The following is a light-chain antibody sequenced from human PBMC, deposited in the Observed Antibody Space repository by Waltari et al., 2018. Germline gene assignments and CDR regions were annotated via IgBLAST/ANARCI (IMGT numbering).Light chain of an antibody. CDR3: QHTTDWPPAFT. Sequence: QSVSAYLAWYQQKPGQAPRLLIYGSSARATGVPDRFSGRGSGTDFSLTISSVEPEDFAVYYCQHTTDWPPAFTFGPGTRVDLK. CDR1: QSVSAY. J-gene: IGKJ3*01. V-gene: IGKV3-11*01. CDR2: GSS.